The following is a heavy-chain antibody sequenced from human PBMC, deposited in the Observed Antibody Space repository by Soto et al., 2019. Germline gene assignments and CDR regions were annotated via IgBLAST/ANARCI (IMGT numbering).Heavy chain of an antibody. V-gene: IGHV1-18*01. J-gene: IGHJ3*02. Sequence: ASVKVSCKSSGYTFTSYGISWVRQAPGQGLEWMGWISAYNGNTNYAQKLQGRVTMTTDTSTSTAYMELRSLRSDDTAVYYCAREDTRMDAFDIWGQGTMVTVSS. D-gene: IGHD5-18*01. CDR3: AREDTRMDAFDI. CDR2: ISAYNGNT. CDR1: GYTFTSYG.